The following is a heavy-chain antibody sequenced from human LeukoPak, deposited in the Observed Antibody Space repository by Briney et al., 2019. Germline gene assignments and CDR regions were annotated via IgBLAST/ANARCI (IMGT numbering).Heavy chain of an antibody. V-gene: IGHV1-8*01. CDR3: AREAPPYYYGSGSSQEGGY. CDR1: GYTFTSYD. CDR2: MNPNSGNT. J-gene: IGHJ4*02. D-gene: IGHD3-10*01. Sequence: ASVKVSCKASGYTFTSYDINWVRQATGQGLEWMGWMNPNSGNTGYAQKFQGRVTMTRNTSISTAYMELSSLRSEDTAVYYCAREAPPYYYGSGSSQEGGYWGQGTLVTVSS.